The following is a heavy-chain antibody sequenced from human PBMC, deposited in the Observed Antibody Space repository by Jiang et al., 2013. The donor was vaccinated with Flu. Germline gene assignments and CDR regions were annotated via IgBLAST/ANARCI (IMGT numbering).Heavy chain of an antibody. CDR2: INHSGGT. D-gene: IGHD3-22*01. CDR1: GGSFSSYY. J-gene: IGHJ4*02. V-gene: IGHV4-34*01. Sequence: GSGLVKPSETLSLTCAVYGGSFSSYYWSWIRQPPGKGLEWIGEINHSGGTNYNPSLKSRVIMSVDASKIQISLKLSSVTAADTAVYYCAKGWFGYHYDSGGQSGGFDYWGPGNPGHRLL. CDR3: AKGWFGYHYDSGGQSGGFDY.